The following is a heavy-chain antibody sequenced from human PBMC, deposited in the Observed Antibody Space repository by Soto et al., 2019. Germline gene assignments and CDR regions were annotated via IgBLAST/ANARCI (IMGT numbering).Heavy chain of an antibody. CDR3: ARDGRSSSSSGWYYFDY. CDR1: GYPLTSYY. CDR2: INPSGGST. J-gene: IGHJ4*02. D-gene: IGHD6-19*01. V-gene: IGHV1-46*01. Sequence: XSVKVACKASGYPLTSYYIHWVRQAPGQGLEWMGIINPSGGSTSYAQKFQGRVTMTRDTSTSTVYMELSSLRSEDTAVYYCARDGRSSSSSGWYYFDYCGQGTLVTVSS.